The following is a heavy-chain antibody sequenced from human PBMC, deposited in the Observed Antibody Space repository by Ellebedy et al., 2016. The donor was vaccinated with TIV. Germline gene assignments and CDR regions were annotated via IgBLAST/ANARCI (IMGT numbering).Heavy chain of an antibody. J-gene: IGHJ4*02. D-gene: IGHD5/OR15-5a*01. CDR3: TKDLTNIVSGDY. CDR2: INPNSGGT. CDR1: GYTFTEYY. Sequence: AASVKVSCKTSGYTFTEYYIHWVRQAPGQGLEWLAWINPNSGGTNYAQKFQGRVTVTRDTSTSTAFLELSRLRSDDTAVYYCTKDLTNIVSGDYWGQGTLVTVSS. V-gene: IGHV1-2*02.